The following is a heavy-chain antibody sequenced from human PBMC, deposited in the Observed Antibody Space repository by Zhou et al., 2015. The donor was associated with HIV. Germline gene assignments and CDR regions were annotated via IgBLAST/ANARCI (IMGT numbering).Heavy chain of an antibody. CDR1: GGTFSSYA. CDR3: ARDGGVCSSTSCYRVADYYYYGMDV. J-gene: IGHJ6*02. D-gene: IGHD2-2*02. V-gene: IGHV1-69*12. CDR2: IIPIFGTA. Sequence: QVQLVQSGAEVKKPGSSVKVSCKASGGTFSSYAISWVRQAPGQGLEWMGGIIPIFGTANYAQKFQGRVTITADESTSTAYMELSSLRSEDTAVYYCARDGGVCSSTSCYRVADYYYYGMDVWGQGTTVTVSS.